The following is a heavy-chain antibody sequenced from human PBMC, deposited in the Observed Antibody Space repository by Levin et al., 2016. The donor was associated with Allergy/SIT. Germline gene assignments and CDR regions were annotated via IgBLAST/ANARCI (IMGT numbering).Heavy chain of an antibody. D-gene: IGHD6-13*01. CDR1: GGSISSYY. Sequence: SETLSLTCTVSGGSISSYYWSWIRQPPGKGLEWIGYIYYSGSTNYNPSLKSRVTISVDTSKNQFSLKLSSVTAADTAVYYCARAQQQLVLDYGMDVWGQGTTVTVSS. CDR2: IYYSGST. J-gene: IGHJ6*02. CDR3: ARAQQQLVLDYGMDV. V-gene: IGHV4-59*01.